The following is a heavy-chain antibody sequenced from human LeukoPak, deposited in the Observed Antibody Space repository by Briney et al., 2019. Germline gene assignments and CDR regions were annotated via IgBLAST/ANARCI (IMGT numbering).Heavy chain of an antibody. CDR2: INPSGGST. CDR3: ARSGVVRVFDY. V-gene: IGHV1-46*01. J-gene: IGHJ4*02. D-gene: IGHD6-6*01. CDR1: GGTFSSYA. Sequence: ASVKVSCKASGGTFSSYAISRVRQAPGQGLEWMGIINPSGGSTSYAQKFQGRVTMTRDTSTSTVYMELSSLRSEDTAVYYCARSGVVRVFDYWGQGTLVTVSS.